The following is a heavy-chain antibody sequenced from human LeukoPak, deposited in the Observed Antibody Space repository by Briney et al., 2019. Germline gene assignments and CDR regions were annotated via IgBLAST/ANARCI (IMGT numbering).Heavy chain of an antibody. CDR3: ARGRSDYYGSGSYQTDLDY. J-gene: IGHJ4*02. Sequence: SETLSLTCAVYGGSFSGYYWSWIRQRPGKGLECIGEINHSGSTNYNPSLKSRVTISVDTSKNQFSLKLSSVTAADTAVYYCARGRSDYYGSGSYQTDLDYWGQGTLVTVSS. V-gene: IGHV4-34*01. CDR1: GGSFSGYY. D-gene: IGHD3-10*01. CDR2: INHSGST.